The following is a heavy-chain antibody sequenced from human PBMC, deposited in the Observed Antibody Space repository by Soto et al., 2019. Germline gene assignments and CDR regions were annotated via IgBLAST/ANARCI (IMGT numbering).Heavy chain of an antibody. CDR2: ISAYNGNT. Sequence: ASVKVSCKASGYTFTSYGISWVRQAPGQGLECMGWISAYNGNTNYAQKLQGRVTMTTXTXXSXXXMXLXXLRXDXTAVYYCARDDFGSSGMDVWGQGTTVTVSS. CDR3: ARDDFGSSGMDV. D-gene: IGHD6-6*01. CDR1: GYTFTSYG. J-gene: IGHJ6*02. V-gene: IGHV1-18*01.